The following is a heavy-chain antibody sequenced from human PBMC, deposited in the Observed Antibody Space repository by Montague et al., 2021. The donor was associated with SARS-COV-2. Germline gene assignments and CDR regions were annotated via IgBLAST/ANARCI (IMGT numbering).Heavy chain of an antibody. V-gene: IGHV6-1*01. D-gene: IGHD1-26*01. CDR2: TCYRSEWYF. CDR1: GDSVSSSNAA. Sequence: CAISGDSVSSSNAAWNWIRQSPSRGLEWLGRTCYRSEWYFDYAISLIGRITINPDTSKNQFSFQLDSVTLDDTAVYYCARYSYSGTYFGLTDAFGIWGQGTLVTVSS. J-gene: IGHJ3*02. CDR3: ARYSYSGTYFGLTDAFGI.